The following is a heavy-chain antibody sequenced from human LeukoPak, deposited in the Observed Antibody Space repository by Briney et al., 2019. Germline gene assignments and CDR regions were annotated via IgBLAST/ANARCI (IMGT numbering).Heavy chain of an antibody. V-gene: IGHV3-23*01. J-gene: IGHJ4*02. CDR2: ISGSGDDT. CDR1: GFTFSSYA. D-gene: IGHD2-21*02. Sequence: GGSLRLSCITSGFTFSSYAMSWARQAPGKGLEWVALISGSGDDTHYGDSVKGRFTISRDNSKNTLYLQMSGLRAEDTAVYYCATSAHIEVGTAPPPDYWGQGTLVTVTS. CDR3: ATSAHIEVGTAPPPDY.